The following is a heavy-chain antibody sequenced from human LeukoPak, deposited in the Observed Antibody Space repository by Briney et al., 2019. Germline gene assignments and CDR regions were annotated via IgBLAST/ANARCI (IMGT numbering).Heavy chain of an antibody. Sequence: GGSLRLSCTASGFTLSSYAIHWVRQAPGKGLEWVSVIYLDGSKIYYADSVKGRFTISRDNSKNTVYLQMGGLRAEDTAVYYCAPDLRGSAWSLDDWGQGTLVTVSS. V-gene: IGHV3-33*03. CDR1: GFTLSSYA. J-gene: IGHJ4*02. CDR2: IYLDGSKI. D-gene: IGHD6-13*01. CDR3: APDLRGSAWSLDD.